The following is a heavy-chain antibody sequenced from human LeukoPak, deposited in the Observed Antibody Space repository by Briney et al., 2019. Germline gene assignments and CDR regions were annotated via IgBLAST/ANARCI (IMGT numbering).Heavy chain of an antibody. CDR3: AKVRANYDILTGYSYYGMDV. V-gene: IGHV3-23*01. Sequence: GGSLRLSCAASGFTFSSYAMSWVRQAPGKGLEWVSAISGSGASTYYADSVKGRFTISRDNSKNTLYLQMNSLRAEDTAVYYCAKVRANYDILTGYSYYGMDVWGQGTTVTVSS. J-gene: IGHJ6*02. D-gene: IGHD3-9*01. CDR2: ISGSGAST. CDR1: GFTFSSYA.